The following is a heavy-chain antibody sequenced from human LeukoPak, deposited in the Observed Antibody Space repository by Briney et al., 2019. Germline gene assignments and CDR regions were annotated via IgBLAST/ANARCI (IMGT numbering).Heavy chain of an antibody. Sequence: GGSLRLSCTASGFTFSDYWMTGVRQAPGKGPEWVANIKQDGSQRYSVDSVRGRFTISRDNAKNSLFLQMNGLRAEDTAVYYCARRGGSSSRRSPIDYWGQGTLVTVSS. CDR3: ARRGGSSSRRSPIDY. CDR1: GFTFSDYW. CDR2: IKQDGSQR. V-gene: IGHV3-7*01. D-gene: IGHD6-6*01. J-gene: IGHJ4*02.